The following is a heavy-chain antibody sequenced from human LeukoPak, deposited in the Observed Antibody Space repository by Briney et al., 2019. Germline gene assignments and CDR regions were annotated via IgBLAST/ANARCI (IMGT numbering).Heavy chain of an antibody. CDR3: AREAYVDYYFDY. V-gene: IGHV3-53*01. J-gene: IGHJ4*02. Sequence: GGSLRLSCAASGFTFSSYAMSWVRQAPGKGLEWVSVIYSGGSTYYADSVKGRFTISRDNSKNTLYLQMNSLRAEDTAVYYCAREAYVDYYFDYWGQGTLVTVSS. CDR1: GFTFSSYA. CDR2: IYSGGST. D-gene: IGHD4-17*01.